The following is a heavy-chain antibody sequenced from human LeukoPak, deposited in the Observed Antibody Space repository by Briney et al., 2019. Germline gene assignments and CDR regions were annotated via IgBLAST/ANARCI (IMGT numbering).Heavy chain of an antibody. CDR2: INREGSTT. D-gene: IGHD6-19*01. V-gene: IGHV3-74*01. J-gene: IGHJ4*02. Sequence: GGSLRLSCGASGFTFSSYWMQWVRQATGQGLEWVARINREGSTTAYADTVKGRFTVSRDNAMNTPYLQMNSLRAEDTAVFYCPRAVAGPSHLDYWGQGTLVTASS. CDR1: GFTFSSYW. CDR3: PRAVAGPSHLDY.